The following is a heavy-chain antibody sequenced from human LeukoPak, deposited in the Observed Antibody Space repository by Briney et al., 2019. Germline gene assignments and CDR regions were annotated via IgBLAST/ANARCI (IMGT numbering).Heavy chain of an antibody. CDR3: AKGSAAGRPHYFDY. Sequence: GSLRLSCAASGFSFNSDWMDWVRQAPGKGLEWVANIKHDESEKNYLDSVKGRFTISRDNAQNSLYLQMNSLRAEDAAVYFCAKGSAAGRPHYFDYWGQGTLVTVSS. J-gene: IGHJ4*02. CDR1: GFSFNSDW. CDR2: IKHDESEK. V-gene: IGHV3-7*03. D-gene: IGHD6-25*01.